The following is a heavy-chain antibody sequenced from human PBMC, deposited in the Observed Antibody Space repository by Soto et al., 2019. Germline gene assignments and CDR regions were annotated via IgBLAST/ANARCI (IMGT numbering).Heavy chain of an antibody. Sequence: ASVKVSCKASGYTFKSYQIYWVRQAPGQRLECRGWINISNGNTEYSQNFQGRVTMTRDTATSTAYMELSSLRSEDTAVYYCERDPDLTLVTTLDYWGEGTQVTVSS. J-gene: IGHJ4*02. D-gene: IGHD4-17*01. V-gene: IGHV1-3*04. CDR1: GYTFKSYQ. CDR3: ERDPDLTLVTTLDY. CDR2: INISNGNT.